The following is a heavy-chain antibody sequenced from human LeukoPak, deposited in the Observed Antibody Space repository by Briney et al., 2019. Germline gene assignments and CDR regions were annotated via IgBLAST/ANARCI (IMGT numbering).Heavy chain of an antibody. CDR1: GGTFNNSA. Sequence: ASVKVSCKTPGGTFNNSAISWVRQAPGQGLEWMGWISAYNGNTNYAQKLQGRVTMTTDTSTSTAYMELRSLRSDDTAVYYCASNYTPSPGDSSGYYYCWGQGTLVTVSS. J-gene: IGHJ4*02. CDR2: ISAYNGNT. V-gene: IGHV1-18*01. CDR3: ASNYTPSPGDSSGYYYC. D-gene: IGHD3-22*01.